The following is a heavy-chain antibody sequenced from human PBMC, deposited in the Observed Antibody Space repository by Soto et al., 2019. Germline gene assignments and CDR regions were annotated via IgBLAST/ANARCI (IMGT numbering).Heavy chain of an antibody. Sequence: QVQLVQSGAEVKKPGASVKVSCKASGYTFTTSGVTWVRQAPRQGLEWMGWISAYDGNTNYAQKLQGRVTMNTDTCTSTVYMKLRNLTSDDTDVYYCAREVAGATDTFDVWGQGTLVTVSS. CDR3: AREVAGATDTFDV. J-gene: IGHJ4*02. CDR1: GYTFTTSG. CDR2: ISAYDGNT. D-gene: IGHD5-18*01. V-gene: IGHV1-18*01.